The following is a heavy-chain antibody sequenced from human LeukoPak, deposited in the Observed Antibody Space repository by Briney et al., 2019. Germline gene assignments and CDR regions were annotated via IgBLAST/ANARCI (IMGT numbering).Heavy chain of an antibody. CDR2: IWYDGSNK. CDR1: GFTLSSYG. V-gene: IGHV3-33*06. Sequence: PGGSLRLSCAASGFTLSSYGMHWVRQAPGKGLEWVAVIWYDGSNKYYADSVKGRFTISRDNSKNTLYLQMNSLRAEDTAVYYCAKFRYYYDSSGSGIDYWGQGTLVTVSS. D-gene: IGHD3-22*01. CDR3: AKFRYYYDSSGSGIDY. J-gene: IGHJ4*02.